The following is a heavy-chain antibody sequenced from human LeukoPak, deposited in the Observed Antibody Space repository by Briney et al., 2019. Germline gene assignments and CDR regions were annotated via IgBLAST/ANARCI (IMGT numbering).Heavy chain of an antibody. CDR3: AIARGTVVGATLYYFDY. Sequence: AESLSLTRTVSGGSISSYYWSWIRQPPGKGLEWIGYTHYSGSTNYNPSLESRVTISVDTSKNQFSLKVSSVTAADTAVYYCAIARGTVVGATLYYFDYWGQGTLVTVSS. CDR1: GGSISSYY. CDR2: THYSGST. V-gene: IGHV4-59*01. D-gene: IGHD1-26*01. J-gene: IGHJ4*02.